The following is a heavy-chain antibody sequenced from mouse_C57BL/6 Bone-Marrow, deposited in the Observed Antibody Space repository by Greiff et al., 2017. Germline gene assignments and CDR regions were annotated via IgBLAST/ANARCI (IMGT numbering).Heavy chain of an antibody. V-gene: IGHV1-15*01. CDR1: GYTFTDYE. J-gene: IGHJ1*03. D-gene: IGHD1-1*01. Sequence: VHLVESGAELVRPGASVTLSCKASGYTFTDYEMHWVKQTPVHGLEWIGAIDPETGGTAYNQKFKGKAILTADKSSSTAYMELRSLTSDDSAVYYCTREDYYGSSYWYFDVWGTGTTVTVSS. CDR3: TREDYYGSSYWYFDV. CDR2: IDPETGGT.